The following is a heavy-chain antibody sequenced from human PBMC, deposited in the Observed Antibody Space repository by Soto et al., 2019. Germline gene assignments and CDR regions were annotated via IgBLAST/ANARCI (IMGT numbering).Heavy chain of an antibody. CDR1: GYTFTSYG. Sequence: QVQLVQSGAEVKKPGASVKVSCKASGYTFTSYGISWVRQAPGQGLEWMGGIIPIFGTANYAQKFQGRVTITADKSTSTAFMELSSLRSEDAAVYFCARGGDSSGYFFSGVDYWGQGTLVTVSS. J-gene: IGHJ4*02. CDR3: ARGGDSSGYFFSGVDY. V-gene: IGHV1-69*06. CDR2: IIPIFGTA. D-gene: IGHD3-22*01.